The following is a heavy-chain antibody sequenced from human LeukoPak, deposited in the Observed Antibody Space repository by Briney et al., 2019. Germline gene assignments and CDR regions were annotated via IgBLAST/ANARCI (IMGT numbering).Heavy chain of an antibody. V-gene: IGHV3-33*08. D-gene: IGHD2-2*01. CDR3: ARDRKGYCSSTSCYPTDY. Sequence: PGGSLRLSCSASGFTFSSYGMHWVRQAPGKGLEWVAVIWYDGSNKYYADSVKGRFTISRDNSKNTLYLQMNSLRAEDTAVYYCARDRKGYCSSTSCYPTDYWGQGTLVTVSS. CDR1: GFTFSSYG. J-gene: IGHJ4*02. CDR2: IWYDGSNK.